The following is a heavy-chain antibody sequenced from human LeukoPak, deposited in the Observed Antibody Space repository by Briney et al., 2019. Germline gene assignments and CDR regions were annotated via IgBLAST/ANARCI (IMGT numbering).Heavy chain of an antibody. CDR2: IYHSGST. Sequence: PSETLSLTCTVSGYSISSGYYWGWLRQPPGKGLEWIGSIYHSGSTYYNPSLKSRVTISVDTSKNQFSLKLSSVTAADTAVYYCARYYDSSGPMSYFDYWGQGTLVTVSS. J-gene: IGHJ4*02. CDR3: ARYYDSSGPMSYFDY. D-gene: IGHD3-22*01. V-gene: IGHV4-38-2*02. CDR1: GYSISSGYY.